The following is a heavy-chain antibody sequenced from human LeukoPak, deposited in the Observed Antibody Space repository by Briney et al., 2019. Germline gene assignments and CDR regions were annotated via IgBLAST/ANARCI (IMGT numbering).Heavy chain of an antibody. D-gene: IGHD3-22*01. J-gene: IGHJ6*02. Sequence: SETLSLTCTVSGGSISDHYLSWIRQPAGKGLEWIGRMHVSGTTNYNPSLRSRVSMSMDTSKNQFSLRLRSVTAADTAVYYCARENYYDSSGYSEGMDVWGQGTTVTVS. CDR2: MHVSGTT. CDR3: ARENYYDSSGYSEGMDV. CDR1: GGSISDHY. V-gene: IGHV4-4*07.